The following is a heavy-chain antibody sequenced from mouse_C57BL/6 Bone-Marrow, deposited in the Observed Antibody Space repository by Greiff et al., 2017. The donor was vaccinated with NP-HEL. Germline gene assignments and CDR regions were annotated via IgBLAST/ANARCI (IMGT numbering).Heavy chain of an antibody. D-gene: IGHD4-1*01. V-gene: IGHV5-9*01. J-gene: IGHJ4*01. CDR2: ISGGGGNT. Sequence: EVQRVESGGGLVKPGGSLKLSCAASGFTFSSYTMSWVRPTPEKRLEWVATISGGGGNTYYPDSVKGRFTISRDNAKNTLYLQMSSLRSEDTALYYCAKSGDYAMDYWGQGTSVTVSS. CDR1: GFTFSSYT. CDR3: AKSGDYAMDY.